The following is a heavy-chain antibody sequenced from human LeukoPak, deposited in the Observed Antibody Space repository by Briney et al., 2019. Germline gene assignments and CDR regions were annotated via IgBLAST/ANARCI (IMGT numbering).Heavy chain of an antibody. CDR1: GYTFTSYY. D-gene: IGHD3-10*01. CDR3: AREAYGSDPKGWFDP. J-gene: IGHJ5*02. Sequence: ASVKVSCKASGYTFTSYYMHWVRQAPGQGLEWMGIINPSGGSTSYAQKFQGRVTITADESTSTAYMELSSLRSEDTAVYYCAREAYGSDPKGWFDPWGQGTLVTVSS. CDR2: INPSGGST. V-gene: IGHV1-46*01.